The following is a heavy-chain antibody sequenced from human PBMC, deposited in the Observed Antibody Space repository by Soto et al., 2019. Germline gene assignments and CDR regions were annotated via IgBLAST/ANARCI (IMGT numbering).Heavy chain of an antibody. Sequence: ASVKVSCKASGYTFTGYYMHWVRQAPGQGLEWMGWINPNSGGTNYAQKFQGRVTMTRDTSISTAYMELSRLRSDDTAVYYCARVLVLLGESFPWGQGTLVTVSS. D-gene: IGHD3-16*01. J-gene: IGHJ5*02. CDR3: ARVLVLLGESFP. V-gene: IGHV1-2*02. CDR2: INPNSGGT. CDR1: GYTFTGYY.